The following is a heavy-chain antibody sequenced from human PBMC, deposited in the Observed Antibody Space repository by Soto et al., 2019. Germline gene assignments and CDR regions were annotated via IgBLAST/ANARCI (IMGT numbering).Heavy chain of an antibody. CDR2: ISGSGGST. CDR3: ALCTNGVCYLSWFDP. CDR1: GFTFSSYA. D-gene: IGHD2-8*01. V-gene: IGHV3-23*01. Sequence: EVQLLESGGGLVQPGGSLRLSCAASGFTFSSYAMSWVRQAPGKGLEWVSAISGSGGSTYYADSVKGRFTISRDNSKNTLYLQMNSLRAEDTAVYYCALCTNGVCYLSWFDPWGQGTLVTVSS. J-gene: IGHJ5*02.